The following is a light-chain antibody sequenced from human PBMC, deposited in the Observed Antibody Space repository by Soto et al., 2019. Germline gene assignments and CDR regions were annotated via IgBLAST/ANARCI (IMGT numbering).Light chain of an antibody. Sequence: QSVLPQPASVSGSPGQSITISCTGTSSDVGGYNYVSWYQQHPGKAPKLMIYDVSNRPSGVSNRFSGSKSGNTASLTISGLQAEDEADYYCSSYTSGSTPLFVFGTGTKVTVL. V-gene: IGLV2-14*01. CDR1: SSDVGGYNY. CDR3: SSYTSGSTPLFV. J-gene: IGLJ1*01. CDR2: DVS.